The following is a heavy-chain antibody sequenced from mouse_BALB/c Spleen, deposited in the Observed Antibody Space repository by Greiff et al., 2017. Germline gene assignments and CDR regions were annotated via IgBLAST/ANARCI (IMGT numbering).Heavy chain of an antibody. CDR1: GYSITSDYA. CDR2: ISYSGST. V-gene: IGHV3-2*02. J-gene: IGHJ2*01. CDR3: ARGGLRVYFDY. Sequence: VQLKQSGPGLVKPSQSLSLTCTVTGYSITSDYAWTWIRQFPGNKLEWMGYISYSGSTSYNPSLKSRISITRDTSKNQFFLQLNSVTTEDTATYYCARGGLRVYFDYWGQGTTLTVSS. D-gene: IGHD1-1*01.